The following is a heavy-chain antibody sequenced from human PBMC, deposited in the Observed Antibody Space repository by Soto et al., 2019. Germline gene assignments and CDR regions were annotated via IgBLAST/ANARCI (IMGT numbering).Heavy chain of an antibody. CDR2: IIPIFGTA. CDR1: GGTFSSYA. V-gene: IGHV1-69*13. CDR3: ASRASGHYPGDY. D-gene: IGHD3-3*01. J-gene: IGHJ4*02. Sequence: EASVKVSCKASGGTFSSYAISWVRQAPGQGLEWMGGIIPIFGTANYAQKFQGRVTITAAESTSTAYMELSSLRSEDTAVYYCASRASGHYPGDYWRQRTLVTLSS.